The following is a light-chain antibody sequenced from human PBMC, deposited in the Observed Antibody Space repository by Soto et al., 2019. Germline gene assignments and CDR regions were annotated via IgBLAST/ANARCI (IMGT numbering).Light chain of an antibody. CDR3: QQYGSAQIT. V-gene: IGKV3-20*01. J-gene: IGKJ5*01. Sequence: EIVLTQSPGTLSLSPGKRATLSCRASQSVSSTYLAWYQQKPGQAPRLLIYGASSRGTGIPDRFSGSGSGTDFTLTISRLEPEDFAVYYCQQYGSAQITFGQGTRLEIK. CDR2: GAS. CDR1: QSVSSTY.